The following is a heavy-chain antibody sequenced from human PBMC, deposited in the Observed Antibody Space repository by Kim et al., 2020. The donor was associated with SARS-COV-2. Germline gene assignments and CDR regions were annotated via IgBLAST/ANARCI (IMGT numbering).Heavy chain of an antibody. Sequence: SETLSLTCTVSGESISSRSYYWGWIRQPPGKGLEWIGSIYYSGNTYYNSPLKSRVTVSVDTSKNQFSLTLSSVTAADMAVYYCVRSIYYGSSGSPGYYGMDVWGQGTTVTVSS. D-gene: IGHD3-22*01. CDR1: GESISSRSYY. V-gene: IGHV4-39*01. J-gene: IGHJ6*02. CDR2: IYYSGNT. CDR3: VRSIYYGSSGSPGYYGMDV.